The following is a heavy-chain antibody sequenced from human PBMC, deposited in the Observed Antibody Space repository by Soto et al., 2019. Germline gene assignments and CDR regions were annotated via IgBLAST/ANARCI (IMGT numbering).Heavy chain of an antibody. D-gene: IGHD1-26*01. CDR1: GFTVSSNH. V-gene: IGHV3-66*01. Sequence: EVQLVESGGGLVQPGGSLRLSCAASGFTVSSNHMSWVRQAPGKGLEWVSVIYSGGSTNYADSVKGRLTISRDKSKNTLYLQLNGLRAEDTAVYYCARVGSYHAFDSWGQGTLVTVSS. J-gene: IGHJ4*02. CDR2: IYSGGST. CDR3: ARVGSYHAFDS.